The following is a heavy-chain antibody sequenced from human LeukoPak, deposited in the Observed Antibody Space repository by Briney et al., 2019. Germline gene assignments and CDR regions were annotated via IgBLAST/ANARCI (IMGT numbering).Heavy chain of an antibody. D-gene: IGHD3-16*01. Sequence: PGGSLRLSCSASESLKGYAMSWVRQAPGMGLEWVASISSSGSNLYYADSVKGRFIISRDNAKKSPSLDMESLTSQDTAIYYCARCALGVWADNYYMDVWGTGTTVIVSS. CDR3: ARCALGVWADNYYMDV. V-gene: IGHV3-21*01. CDR2: ISSSGSNL. CDR1: ESLKGYA. J-gene: IGHJ6*04.